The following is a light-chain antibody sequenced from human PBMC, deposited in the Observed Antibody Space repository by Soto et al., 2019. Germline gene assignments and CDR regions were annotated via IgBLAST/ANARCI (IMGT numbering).Light chain of an antibody. CDR3: QHGYGAPYS. J-gene: IGKJ2*03. Sequence: IQMTQSPSSVSASIGDTVTITFRASQDINVYLNWYQQKPGEVPKLLIYSASTLHSGVPSRFTGSGSETDFTLTIRSLQPEDFATYYCQHGYGAPYSFGQGTKVDIK. CDR1: QDINVY. V-gene: IGKV1-39*01. CDR2: SAS.